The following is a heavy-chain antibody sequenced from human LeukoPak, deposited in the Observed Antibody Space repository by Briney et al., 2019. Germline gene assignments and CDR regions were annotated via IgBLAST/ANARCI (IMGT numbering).Heavy chain of an antibody. J-gene: IGHJ1*01. V-gene: IGHV4-34*01. D-gene: IGHD2-15*01. CDR3: ARGRWVVVAATHEYFQH. CDR1: GGSFSAYY. CDR2: INHIGRT. Sequence: SETLSLTCALYGGSFSAYYWSCIRQPPGKGLEWIGEINHIGRTNYNPSLKSRVTISVDTSTNQFSLKLSSVTAADTAVYYCARGRWVVVAATHEYFQHWGQGTLVTVSS.